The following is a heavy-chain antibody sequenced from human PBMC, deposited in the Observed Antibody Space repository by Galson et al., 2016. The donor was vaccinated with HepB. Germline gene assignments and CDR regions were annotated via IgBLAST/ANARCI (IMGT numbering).Heavy chain of an antibody. D-gene: IGHD3-3*01. CDR1: GFTFSRYA. J-gene: IGHJ4*02. CDR2: LSGSGAHT. Sequence: SLRLSCAASGFTFSRYAMTWVRQAPGKGLEWVSGLSGSGAHTYYADSVKGRFTISRDNSKNTLYLRMNSLRAEDTAVYYCAKGDDFWSGYYGGLWGQGTLVTASS. CDR3: AKGDDFWSGYYGGL. V-gene: IGHV3-23*01.